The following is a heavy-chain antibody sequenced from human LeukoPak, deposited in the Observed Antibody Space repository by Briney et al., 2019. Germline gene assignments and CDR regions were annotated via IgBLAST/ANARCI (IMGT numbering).Heavy chain of an antibody. CDR2: ISSSGSTI. CDR1: GFTFSSYA. J-gene: IGHJ4*02. Sequence: GGSLRLSCAASGFTFSSYAMSWVRQAPGKGLEWVSYISSSGSTIYYADSVKGRFTISRDNAKNSLYLQMNSLRAEDTAVYYCARSNVLLWFGELYPLDYWGQGTLVTVSS. V-gene: IGHV3-48*03. CDR3: ARSNVLLWFGELYPLDY. D-gene: IGHD3-10*01.